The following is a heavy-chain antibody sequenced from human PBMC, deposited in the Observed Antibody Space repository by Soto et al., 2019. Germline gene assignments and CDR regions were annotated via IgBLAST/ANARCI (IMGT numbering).Heavy chain of an antibody. Sequence: GESLKISCKGSGYSFTSYWIGWVRQMPGKGLEWMGIIYPGDFDTRYSPSFQGQVTISADKSISTAYLQWSSLKASDTAMYYCARQAFRGSGSYSYKYYYYGMDVWGQGTTVTVSS. V-gene: IGHV5-51*01. CDR1: GYSFTSYW. CDR2: IYPGDFDT. CDR3: ARQAFRGSGSYSYKYYYYGMDV. D-gene: IGHD3-10*01. J-gene: IGHJ6*02.